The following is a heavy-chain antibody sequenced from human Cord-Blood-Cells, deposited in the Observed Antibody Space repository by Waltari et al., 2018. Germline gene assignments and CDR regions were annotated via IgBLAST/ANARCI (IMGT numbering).Heavy chain of an antibody. J-gene: IGHJ4*02. Sequence: QVQLQQWGAGLLKPSETPSLTCAVYGGSFSGYYWRWIRQPPGKGLEWIGEINQSGSTNYNPSLKSGVTISVDTSKNQCSLKLSAVTAADTAVYYCARGGAYYDFWSGYYTGQLDYWGQGTLVTVSS. D-gene: IGHD3-3*01. CDR3: ARGGAYYDFWSGYYTGQLDY. CDR1: GGSFSGYY. V-gene: IGHV4-34*01. CDR2: INQSGST.